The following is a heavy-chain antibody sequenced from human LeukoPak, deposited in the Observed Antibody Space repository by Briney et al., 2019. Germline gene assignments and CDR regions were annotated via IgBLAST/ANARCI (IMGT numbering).Heavy chain of an antibody. CDR3: ARARHSYQPRGVIVYLDY. D-gene: IGHD3-10*01. V-gene: IGHV3-74*01. CDR2: IDGDGSTT. J-gene: IGHJ4*02. CDR1: ALTPSGYW. Sequence: PGGSLSLCCVASALTPSGYWMHWDRQPPEKVLVWVSRIDGDGSTTNYADLAKGRFTISRDNAKNTLYLQMNSLRADDTAFYYCARARHSYQPRGVIVYLDYWGQGTLVTVSS.